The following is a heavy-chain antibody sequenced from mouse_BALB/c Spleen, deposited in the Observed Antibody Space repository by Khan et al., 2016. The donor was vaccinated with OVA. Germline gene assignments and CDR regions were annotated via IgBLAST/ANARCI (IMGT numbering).Heavy chain of an antibody. V-gene: IGHV2-9*02. CDR3: ARFYDGYLYAMDY. J-gene: IGHJ4*01. Sequence: QVQLKQSGPGLVAPSQSLSFTCTVAGFSLTSYGVHWVRQPPGKGLEWLGVIWAGGSTNYNSALMSRLSISKDNSKSQVFLNMNSLQTDDTAMYXSARFYDGYLYAMDYWGQGTSVTVSS. CDR2: IWAGGST. D-gene: IGHD2-3*01. CDR1: GFSLTSYG.